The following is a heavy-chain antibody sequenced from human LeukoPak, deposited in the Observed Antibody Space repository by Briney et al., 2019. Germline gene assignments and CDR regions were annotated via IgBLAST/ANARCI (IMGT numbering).Heavy chain of an antibody. V-gene: IGHV3-30-3*01. Sequence: SGGSLRLSCAASGFTFSSYAMHWVRQAPGKGLEWVAVISYDGSNKYYADSVKGRFTISRGNSKNTLYLQMNSLRAEDTAVYYCARGLDYWGQGTLVTVSS. CDR2: ISYDGSNK. CDR1: GFTFSSYA. CDR3: ARGLDY. J-gene: IGHJ4*02.